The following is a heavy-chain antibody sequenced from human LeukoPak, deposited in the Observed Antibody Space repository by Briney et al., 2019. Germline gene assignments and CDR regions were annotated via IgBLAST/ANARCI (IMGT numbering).Heavy chain of an antibody. CDR1: GGSIRSSSYY. J-gene: IGHJ6*03. CDR3: ARRVDYYYYMDV. V-gene: IGHV4-39*07. Sequence: SETLSLTCTVSGGSIRSSSYYWGWIRQPPGKGLEWIGSIYYSGNTYYNPSLKSRVTLSVDTSTNQFSLRLSSVTAADTAVYYCARRVDYYYYMDVWGKGITVTVSS. CDR2: IYYSGNT. D-gene: IGHD2-15*01.